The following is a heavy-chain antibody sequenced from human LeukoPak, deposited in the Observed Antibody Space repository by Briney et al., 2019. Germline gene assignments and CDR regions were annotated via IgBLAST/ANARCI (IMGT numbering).Heavy chain of an antibody. CDR3: ARDRGGTGYPLGDY. V-gene: IGHV1-46*01. Sequence: GGSLRLSCAASGFTFSSYGMRWVRQAPGQGLEWMGIIGPSGDSTTYAQKFQGRVTMTTDTSTSTVYMELSSLRSEDTAVYYCARDRGGTGYPLGDYWGQGTLVTVSS. D-gene: IGHD3-9*01. CDR2: IGPSGDST. J-gene: IGHJ4*02. CDR1: GFTFSSYG.